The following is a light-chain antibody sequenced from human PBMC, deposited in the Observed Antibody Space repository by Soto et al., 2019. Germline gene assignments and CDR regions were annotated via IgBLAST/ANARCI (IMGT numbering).Light chain of an antibody. CDR3: MQSIQLPWT. CDR1: ESLLHSDGKTY. V-gene: IGKV2D-29*01. Sequence: DIVLTQTPLSLSVSPGQPASISCKSSESLLHSDGKTYLCWYLQKAGQPPQVLIYEVSNRFSGVPERVSGSGSGSDFTLKISRVEAEDVGVYYCMQSIQLPWTFGQGTKVEVK. J-gene: IGKJ1*01. CDR2: EVS.